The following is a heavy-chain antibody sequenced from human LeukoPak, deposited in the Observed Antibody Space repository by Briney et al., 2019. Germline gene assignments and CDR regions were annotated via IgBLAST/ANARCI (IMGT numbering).Heavy chain of an antibody. D-gene: IGHD2-2*01. CDR1: GGSISSSSYY. V-gene: IGHV4-39*01. Sequence: SETLPLTCTVSGGSISSSSYYWGWIRQPPGKGLEWIGSIYYSGSTYYNPSLKSRVTISADTSKNQFSLKLSSVTAADTAVYYCVRHHKYCSSTSCYKVGDPTDAFAIWGLGTMVIVSS. CDR3: VRHHKYCSSTSCYKVGDPTDAFAI. CDR2: IYYSGST. J-gene: IGHJ3*02.